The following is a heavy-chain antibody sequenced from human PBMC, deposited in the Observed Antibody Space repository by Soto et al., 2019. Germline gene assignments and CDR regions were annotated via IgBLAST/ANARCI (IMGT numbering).Heavy chain of an antibody. V-gene: IGHV2-5*02. CDR2: IYWDDDK. D-gene: IGHD2-15*01. CDR1: GFSLSTSGVG. J-gene: IGHJ6*02. CDR3: AYLPCSGGSCYWFSYSGMDV. Sequence: QITLKESGPTMVKPTQTLTLTCTFSGFSLSTSGVGVAWIRQPPGKALEWLALIYWDDDKRYRPSLETRLTITKDTSKNQVVLTTTNVDSVDTATYYCAYLPCSGGSCYWFSYSGMDVWGQGTTVIVSS.